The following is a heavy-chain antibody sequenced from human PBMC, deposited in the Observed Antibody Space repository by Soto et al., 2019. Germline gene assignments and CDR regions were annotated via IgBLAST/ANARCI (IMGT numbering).Heavy chain of an antibody. J-gene: IGHJ4*02. CDR1: GGSISSGDYY. CDR3: SSLLITIFGVVTPHVYYFDY. CDR2: IYYSGST. Sequence: SETLSLTCTVSGGSISSGDYYWSWIRQPPGKGLEWIGYIYYSGSTYYNQSLKSRVTISVDTSKNQFSLKLSSVTAADTAVYYCSSLLITIFGVVTPHVYYFDYWGQGTLVTVSS. D-gene: IGHD3-3*01. V-gene: IGHV4-30-4*01.